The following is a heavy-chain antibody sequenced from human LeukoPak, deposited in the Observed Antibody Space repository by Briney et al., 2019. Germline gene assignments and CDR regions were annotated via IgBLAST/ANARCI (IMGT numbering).Heavy chain of an antibody. Sequence: GGSLRLSCAASDFSFITYAISWVRQAPGKGLEWVSTISGGGDATYYADSVKGRFTISRDNSKNTLYLQMNSLRAEDTAVYYCAKGQRFYGEYYFDYWGQGTLVTVSS. J-gene: IGHJ4*02. V-gene: IGHV3-23*01. CDR1: DFSFITYA. CDR2: ISGGGDAT. CDR3: AKGQRFYGEYYFDY. D-gene: IGHD4-17*01.